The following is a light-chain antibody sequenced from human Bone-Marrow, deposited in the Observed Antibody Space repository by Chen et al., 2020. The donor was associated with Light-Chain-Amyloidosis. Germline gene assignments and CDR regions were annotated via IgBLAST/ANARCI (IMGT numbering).Light chain of an antibody. Sequence: SYELTQPPSVSVPPGQPARITCSGDDLPTKYAYWYQQKPGQAPVLVIHRDTERPSGISERFSGSSSGTTATLTISGVQAEDEADYHCQSADSSGTYEVIFGGGTKPTVL. CDR1: DLPTKY. J-gene: IGLJ2*01. CDR3: QSADSSGTYEVI. CDR2: RDT. V-gene: IGLV3-25*03.